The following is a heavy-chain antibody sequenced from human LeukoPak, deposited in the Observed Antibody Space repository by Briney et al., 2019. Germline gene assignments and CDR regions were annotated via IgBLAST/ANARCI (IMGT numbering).Heavy chain of an antibody. CDR3: AGDVRIFGVVTTPGGAAFDI. D-gene: IGHD3-3*01. Sequence: SETLSLTCTVSGGSISSGGYYWSWIRQHPGKGLEWIGYIYYSGSTYYNPSLKSRVTISVDTSKNQFSLKLSPVTAADTAVYYCAGDVRIFGVVTTPGGAAFDIWGQGTMVTVSS. V-gene: IGHV4-31*03. J-gene: IGHJ3*02. CDR2: IYYSGST. CDR1: GGSISSGGYY.